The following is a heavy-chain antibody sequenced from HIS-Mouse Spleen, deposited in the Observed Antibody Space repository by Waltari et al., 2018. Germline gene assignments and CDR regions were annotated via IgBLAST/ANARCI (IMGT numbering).Heavy chain of an antibody. Sequence: QLQLQESGPGLVKPSETLSLTCTVSGGSISSSSYYWGWIRQPPGKGLEWIGSIYYSGGTYYNPSLKSRVTISVDTSKNQFPRKLSSVTAADTAVYYCAREIPYSSSWYDWYFDLWGRGTLVTVSS. CDR1: GGSISSSSYY. J-gene: IGHJ2*01. D-gene: IGHD6-13*01. CDR3: AREIPYSSSWYDWYFDL. CDR2: IYYSGGT. V-gene: IGHV4-39*07.